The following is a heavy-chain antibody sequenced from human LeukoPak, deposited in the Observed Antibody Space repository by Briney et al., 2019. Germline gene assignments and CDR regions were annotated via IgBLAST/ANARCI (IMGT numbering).Heavy chain of an antibody. CDR1: GGFFSGYY. D-gene: IGHD2-2*01. Sequence: PSETLSLTCAVYGGFFSGYYWSGIRQPPGKGLEWIGEINHSGSTNYNPSLKSRVTISVDTSKNQFSLKLSSVTAADTAVYYCASSKTIGYCSSTSRRRKAFDIWGQARMVTVSS. J-gene: IGHJ3*02. V-gene: IGHV4-34*01. CDR3: ASSKTIGYCSSTSRRRKAFDI. CDR2: INHSGST.